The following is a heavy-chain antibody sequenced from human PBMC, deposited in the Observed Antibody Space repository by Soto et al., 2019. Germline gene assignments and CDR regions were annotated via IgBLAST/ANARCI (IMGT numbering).Heavy chain of an antibody. V-gene: IGHV3-23*01. CDR1: GFTFRNYA. CDR2: ISSSGDNT. J-gene: IGHJ3*02. CDR3: AKFKGGVNDGLDI. D-gene: IGHD6-25*01. Sequence: EVQLLESGGGLVQPGGSLRLSCAASGFTFRNYAMTWVRQAPGKGLEWVSGISSSGDNTYYPSSVRGRFTISRDNSKDTLFLQMSSLRAEDTATYYCAKFKGGVNDGLDIWGKGTMVTVSS.